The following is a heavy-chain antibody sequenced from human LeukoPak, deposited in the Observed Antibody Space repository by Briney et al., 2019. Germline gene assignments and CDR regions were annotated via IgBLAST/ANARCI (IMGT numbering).Heavy chain of an antibody. CDR3: ARGIVVVPASTYYYYGMDV. V-gene: IGHV1-69*13. D-gene: IGHD2-2*01. CDR2: IIPIFGTA. J-gene: IGHJ6*04. CDR1: GGTFSSYA. Sequence: ASVKVSRKASGGTFSSYAISWVRQAPGQGLEWMGGIIPIFGTANYAQKFQGRVTITADESTSTAYMELSSLRSEDTAVYYCARGIVVVPASTYYYYGMDVWGKGTTVTVSS.